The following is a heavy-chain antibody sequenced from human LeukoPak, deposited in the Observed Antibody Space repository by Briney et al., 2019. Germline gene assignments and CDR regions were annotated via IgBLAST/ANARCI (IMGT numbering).Heavy chain of an antibody. CDR2: IIPILGIA. CDR3: ARDEGLRLGELSLHPFDY. V-gene: IGHV1-69*04. CDR1: GGTFSSYA. J-gene: IGHJ4*02. D-gene: IGHD3-16*02. Sequence: SVKVSCKASGGTFSSYAISWVRQAPGQGLEWMGRIIPILGIANYAQKFQGRVTITADKSTSTACMELSSLRSEDTAVYYCARDEGLRLGELSLHPFDYWGQGTLVTVSS.